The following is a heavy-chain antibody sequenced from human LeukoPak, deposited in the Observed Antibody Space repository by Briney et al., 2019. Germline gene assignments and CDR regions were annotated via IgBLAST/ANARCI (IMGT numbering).Heavy chain of an antibody. CDR1: GYSIRNGYN. D-gene: IGHD3-3*01. CDR2: IYQSGST. V-gene: IGHV4-38-2*02. J-gene: IGHJ4*02. CDR3: AREIFGARAFEY. Sequence: PSETLSLTCTVSGYSIRNGYNWGWIRLSPGKGLEWLGSIYQSGSTYDNPSLESRLTISLDKSKNHFSLELTSVTAAGTALYFCAREIFGARAFEYWGQGILVTVSS.